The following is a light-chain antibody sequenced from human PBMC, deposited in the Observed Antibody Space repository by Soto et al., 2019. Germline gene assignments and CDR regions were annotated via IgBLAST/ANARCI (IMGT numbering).Light chain of an antibody. CDR1: SSDVGGYNY. V-gene: IGLV2-11*01. CDR3: CSSAGTSVV. CDR2: DVS. J-gene: IGLJ2*01. Sequence: QSVLTQPRSVSGSPGQSVTISCTGTSSDVGGYNYVSWYQQHPGEAPKLLIYDVSKRPSGVRDRFSGSKSGNTASLTISGLRADDEANYYCCSSAGTSVVFGGGTQLTVL.